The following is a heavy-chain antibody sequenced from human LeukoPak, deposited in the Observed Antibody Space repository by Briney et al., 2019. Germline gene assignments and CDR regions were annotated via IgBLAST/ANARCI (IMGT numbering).Heavy chain of an antibody. J-gene: IGHJ4*02. Sequence: GGSLRLSCAASGFVFSDYGMHWVRQAPGKGLEWVAFVRYDGSNEYYADSVKGRFTISRDNSKNSLYLQMNSLRLEDTAIYYCTSDLNHDSGGWGQGTLVTVSS. D-gene: IGHD3-22*01. CDR1: GFVFSDYG. CDR2: VRYDGSNE. CDR3: TSDLNHDSGG. V-gene: IGHV3-30*02.